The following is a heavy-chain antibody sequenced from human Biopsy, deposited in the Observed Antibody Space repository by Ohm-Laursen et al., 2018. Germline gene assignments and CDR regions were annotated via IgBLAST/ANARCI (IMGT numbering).Heavy chain of an antibody. J-gene: IGHJ5*01. CDR3: ARDASQGFDS. CDR1: GFTFNKYW. CDR2: SNTDGSHT. V-gene: IGHV3-74*01. Sequence: SLRLSCAASGFTFNKYWMHWVRQAPGKGLVWVSRSNTDGSHTNYADSVKGRFTTSTDNAKNTLYLYMSSLTVEDTAVYFCARDASQGFDSWGQGTLVIVSS.